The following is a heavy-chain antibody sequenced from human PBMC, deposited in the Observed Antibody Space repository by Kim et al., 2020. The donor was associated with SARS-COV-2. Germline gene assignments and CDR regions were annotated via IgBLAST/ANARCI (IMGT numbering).Heavy chain of an antibody. D-gene: IGHD1-26*01. V-gene: IGHV4-4*07. CDR3: ARGSSQHGGIFDY. CDR1: GGSISSNY. Sequence: SETLSLTCTVSGGSISSNYWSWIRQPAGKGLEYIGRIYTSGSTNYNPSLKSRVTMSVGTSKNQFSLNLSSVTAADTAMYYCARGSSQHGGIFDYWGQGTLVTVSS. CDR2: IYTSGST. J-gene: IGHJ4*02.